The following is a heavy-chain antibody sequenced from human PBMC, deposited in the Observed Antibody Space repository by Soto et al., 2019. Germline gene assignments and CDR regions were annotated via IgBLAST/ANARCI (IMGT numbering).Heavy chain of an antibody. Sequence: ASVKVSCKASGGTFSSYAISWVRQAPGQGLEWMGGIIPIFGTANYAQKFQGRVTITADKSTSTAYMELSSLGDEDTAVYYCAREGVLPIFAVGNNYYYYGMDVWGQGTTVTVSS. CDR3: AREGVLPIFAVGNNYYYYGMDV. CDR1: GGTFSSYA. CDR2: IIPIFGTA. D-gene: IGHD3-3*01. J-gene: IGHJ6*02. V-gene: IGHV1-69*06.